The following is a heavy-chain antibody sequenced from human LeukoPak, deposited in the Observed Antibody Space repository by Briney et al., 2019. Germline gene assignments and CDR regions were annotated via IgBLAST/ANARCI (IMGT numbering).Heavy chain of an antibody. V-gene: IGHV3-33*06. D-gene: IGHD3-10*01. J-gene: IGHJ4*01. CDR2: IWYDGSNK. CDR3: AKSYHYYGSSIDY. CDR1: GFTFSSYG. Sequence: GGSLRLSCAASGFTFSSYGMHWVRQAPGKGLEWVAVIWYDGSNKYYADSVKGRFTISRDNSKNTLYLQMNSLRAEDTAVYYCAKSYHYYGSSIDYWGHGTLVTVSS.